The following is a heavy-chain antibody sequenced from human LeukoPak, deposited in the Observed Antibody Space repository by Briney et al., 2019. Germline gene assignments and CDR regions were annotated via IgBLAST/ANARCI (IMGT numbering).Heavy chain of an antibody. Sequence: GESLKISCKGSGYSFTSYCIGWVRQMPGKGLEGMGIIYHGDSDTRYSPSFQGQVTISADKSISTAYLQWSSLKASGTAMYYCARSIMTTLDYWGQGTLVTVSS. CDR2: IYHGDSDT. CDR3: ARSIMTTLDY. V-gene: IGHV5-51*01. CDR1: GYSFTSYC. D-gene: IGHD4-17*01. J-gene: IGHJ4*02.